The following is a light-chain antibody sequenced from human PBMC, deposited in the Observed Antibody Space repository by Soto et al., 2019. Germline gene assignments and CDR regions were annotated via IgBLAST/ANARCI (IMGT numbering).Light chain of an antibody. CDR1: NSDAGIYDF. CDR3: ISYTSDDGRYV. V-gene: IGLV2-14*01. Sequence: QSALTQPASVSGTPGQSITISCTGSNSDAGIYDFVSWYQHHPGRAPKLIVSEVSHRPSGVSNRFSGSKSGNTASLTISGLQSEDEADYYCISYTSDDGRYVFGTGTKLTVL. CDR2: EVS. J-gene: IGLJ1*01.